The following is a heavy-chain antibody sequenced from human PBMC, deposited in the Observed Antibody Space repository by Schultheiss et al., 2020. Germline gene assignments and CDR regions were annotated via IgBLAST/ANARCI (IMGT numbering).Heavy chain of an antibody. V-gene: IGHV4-59*08. CDR2: IYYSGST. Sequence: SETLSLTCTVSAGSISSYYWSWIRQPPGKRLEWIGYIYYSGSTNYNPSLKSRVTISVDTSKNQFSLKLSSVTAADTSVYYCARLDNFWSGYYSAPPGSFDIWCQGTVVIVSS. CDR3: ARLDNFWSGYYSAPPGSFDI. D-gene: IGHD3-3*01. J-gene: IGHJ3*02. CDR1: AGSISSYY.